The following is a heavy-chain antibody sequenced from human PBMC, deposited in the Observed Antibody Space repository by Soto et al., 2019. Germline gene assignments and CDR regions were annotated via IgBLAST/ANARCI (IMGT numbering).Heavy chain of an antibody. CDR2: ISPMFGAA. J-gene: IGHJ4*02. CDR3: AREVQVHTPAFGY. D-gene: IGHD3-10*01. Sequence: QVQLVQSGAEMKKPGSSVKVSCQSSGGTFHTYAMNWVRQAPGQGPEWMGDISPMFGAANYAPKFQGRVTITADESTGTSYMQLSSLTSEDTALYFCAREVQVHTPAFGYWGQGTLVTVSS. CDR1: GGTFHTYA. V-gene: IGHV1-69*19.